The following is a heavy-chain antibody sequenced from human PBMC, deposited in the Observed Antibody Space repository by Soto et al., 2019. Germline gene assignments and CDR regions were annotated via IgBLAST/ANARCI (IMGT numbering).Heavy chain of an antibody. Sequence: GGSLRLSCAASGFTFSSYSMNWVRQAPGKGLEWVSSISSSSSYIYSADSVKGRFTISRDNAKNSLYLQMNSLRAEDTAVYYWAREDYSNFDYWGQGTRVTVS. D-gene: IGHD4-4*01. CDR3: AREDYSNFDY. CDR2: ISSSSSYI. J-gene: IGHJ4*02. V-gene: IGHV3-21*01. CDR1: GFTFSSYS.